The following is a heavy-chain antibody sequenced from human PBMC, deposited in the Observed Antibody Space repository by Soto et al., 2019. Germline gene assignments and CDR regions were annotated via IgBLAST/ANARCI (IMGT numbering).Heavy chain of an antibody. J-gene: IGHJ4*02. Sequence: PGGSLRLSCAASGFTFSRFELHWVRQAPGRGLEWISYISSSGSTAYYASSVEGRFTISRDNANNSVYLQMDSLRAEDTALYYCTRAAWFPYLSFYWGQGALVTVSS. CDR2: ISSSGSTA. D-gene: IGHD3-10*01. CDR3: TRAAWFPYLSFY. CDR1: GFTFSRFE. V-gene: IGHV3-48*03.